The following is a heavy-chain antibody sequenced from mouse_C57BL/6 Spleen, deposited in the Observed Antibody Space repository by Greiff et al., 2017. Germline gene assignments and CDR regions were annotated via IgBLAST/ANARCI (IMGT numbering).Heavy chain of an antibody. CDR3: ARNYDYDGGSSYAMDY. D-gene: IGHD2-4*01. J-gene: IGHJ4*01. Sequence: VQLQQPGAELVRPGTSVKLSCKASGYTFTSYWMHWVKQRPGQGLEWIGVIDPSDSYTNYNQKFKGKATLTVDTSSSTAYMQLSSLTSEDSAVYYCARNYDYDGGSSYAMDYWGQGTSVTVSS. CDR1: GYTFTSYW. CDR2: IDPSDSYT. V-gene: IGHV1-59*01.